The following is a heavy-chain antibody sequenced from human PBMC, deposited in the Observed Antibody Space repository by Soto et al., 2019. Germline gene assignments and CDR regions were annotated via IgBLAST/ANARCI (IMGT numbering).Heavy chain of an antibody. CDR3: ARSQGSSTSLEIYYYYYYGMEV. CDR1: GGTFSSYA. Sequence: QVQLVQSGAEVKKPGSSVKVSCKASGGTFSSYAISWVRQAPGQGLECMGGIIPISGTANYAQKFQGRVTITADEYTSTAYMELSSLRSEDTAVYYCARSQGSSTSLEIYYYYYYGMEVWGQGTTVTVSS. V-gene: IGHV1-69*01. CDR2: IIPISGTA. D-gene: IGHD2-2*01. J-gene: IGHJ6*02.